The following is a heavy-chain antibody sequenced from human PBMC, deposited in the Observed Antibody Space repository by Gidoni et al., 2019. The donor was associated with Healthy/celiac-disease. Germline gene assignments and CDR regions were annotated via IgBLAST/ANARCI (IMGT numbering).Heavy chain of an antibody. CDR1: GRYFSGYY. D-gene: IGHD6-13*01. CDR3: ARGLYQIQQLVLHAFDI. J-gene: IGHJ3*02. V-gene: IGHV4-34*01. Sequence: VQLQPCGAGLLTPSETMSLTCTVYGRYFSGYYWSWIRQPPGKGLEWIGEINHSRSTNYNPSLKSRVTISVDTSKNQFSLKLSSVTAADTAVYYCARGLYQIQQLVLHAFDIWGQGTMVTVSS. CDR2: INHSRST.